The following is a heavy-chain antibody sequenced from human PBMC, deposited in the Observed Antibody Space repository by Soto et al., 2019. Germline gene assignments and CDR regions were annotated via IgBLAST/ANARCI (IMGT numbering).Heavy chain of an antibody. CDR3: ARAISGYVT. V-gene: IGHV1-3*01. CDR1: GITFSTYA. J-gene: IGHJ5*02. Sequence: QVQLVQSGAEVKKPGASVKVSCKASGITFSTYAIHWVRQAPGQRLEWMGWINAGNGNTRYSQKFQGRVTLTRDTSESTAYMDLCSLRSEDTAIYYCARAISGYVTWGQGTLVTVSS. CDR2: INAGNGNT. D-gene: IGHD5-12*01.